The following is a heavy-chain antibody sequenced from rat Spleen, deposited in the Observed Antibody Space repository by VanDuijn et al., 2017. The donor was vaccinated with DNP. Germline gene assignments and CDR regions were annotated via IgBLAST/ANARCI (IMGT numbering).Heavy chain of an antibody. CDR2: ITSSGGST. V-gene: IGHV5-31*01. J-gene: IGHJ2*01. Sequence: EVQLVESGGDLVQPGRSLKLSCVASGFTFNNYWMTWIRQVPGKGLEWVASITSSGGSTYYPDSVKGRFTISRDNAKNTLYLQMNSLRSEDTATYYCASGITTPFDYWGQGVMVTVSS. CDR3: ASGITTPFDY. CDR1: GFTFNNYW. D-gene: IGHD1-10*01.